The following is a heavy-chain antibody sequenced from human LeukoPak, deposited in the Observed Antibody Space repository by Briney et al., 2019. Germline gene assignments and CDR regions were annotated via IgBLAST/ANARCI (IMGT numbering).Heavy chain of an antibody. V-gene: IGHV4-34*01. Sequence: PSETLSLTCAVYGGSFSGYYWSWIRQPPGRGLEWIGEINHSGSTNYNPSLKSRVTISVDTSKNQFSLKLSSVTAADTAVYYCARGGDWNDLFRQYYFGYWGQGTLVTVSS. J-gene: IGHJ4*02. CDR1: GGSFSGYY. D-gene: IGHD1-1*01. CDR3: ARGGDWNDLFRQYYFGY. CDR2: INHSGST.